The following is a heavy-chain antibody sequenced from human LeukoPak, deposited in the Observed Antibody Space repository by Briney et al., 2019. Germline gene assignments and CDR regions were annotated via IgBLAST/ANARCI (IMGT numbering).Heavy chain of an antibody. CDR3: ARVEDPTYYDFWSGFVSPDY. Sequence: GGSLRLSCAASGFTFSDYYMSWIRQAPGKGLEWVSYISSSGSTIYYADSVKGRFTISRDNARNSLYLQMNSLRAEDTAVYYCARVEDPTYYDFWSGFVSPDYWGQGTLVTVSS. J-gene: IGHJ4*02. D-gene: IGHD3-3*01. CDR1: GFTFSDYY. V-gene: IGHV3-11*04. CDR2: ISSSGSTI.